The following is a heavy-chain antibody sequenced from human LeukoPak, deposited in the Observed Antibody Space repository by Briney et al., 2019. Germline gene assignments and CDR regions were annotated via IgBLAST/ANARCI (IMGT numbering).Heavy chain of an antibody. V-gene: IGHV3-30*02. CDR2: IRYDGSNK. Sequence: GGSLRLSCAASGFTFSSYGMHWVRQAPGKGLEWVAFIRYDGSNKYYADSVKGRFTISRDNSKNTLYLQMNSLRAEDTAVYYCAKLDTLYGSGSYGDYYYYYMDVWGKGTTVTISS. CDR1: GFTFSSYG. CDR3: AKLDTLYGSGSYGDYYYYYMDV. J-gene: IGHJ6*03. D-gene: IGHD3-10*01.